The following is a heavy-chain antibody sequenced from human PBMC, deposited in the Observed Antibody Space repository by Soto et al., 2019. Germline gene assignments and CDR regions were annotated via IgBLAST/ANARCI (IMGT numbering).Heavy chain of an antibody. J-gene: IGHJ4*02. CDR3: ARGHDNNGFPLDH. CDR2: VYYSGST. D-gene: IGHD3-22*01. Sequence: PSETLSLTCSVSGGSISRYYWSWIRQPPGKRLEWMGYVYYSGSTNYNPSLKSRVTFSVDTSRNQFSLMLSSVSAADTAMYYCARGHDNNGFPLDHWGQGIVDTVSS. CDR1: GGSISRYY. V-gene: IGHV4-59*01.